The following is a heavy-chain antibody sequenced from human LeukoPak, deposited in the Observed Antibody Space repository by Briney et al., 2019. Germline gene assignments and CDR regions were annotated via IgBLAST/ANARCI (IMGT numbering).Heavy chain of an antibody. J-gene: IGHJ5*02. CDR3: ARAHYDSSGYGNWFDP. CDR1: GGSISSYY. D-gene: IGHD3-22*01. CDR2: IYYSGST. Sequence: PSETLSLTCTVSGGSISSYYWSWIRQPPGKGLEWIGYIYYSGSTNYNPSLKSRVTTSVDTSKNQFSLKLSSVTAADTAVYYCARAHYDSSGYGNWFDPWGQGTLVTVSS. V-gene: IGHV4-59*01.